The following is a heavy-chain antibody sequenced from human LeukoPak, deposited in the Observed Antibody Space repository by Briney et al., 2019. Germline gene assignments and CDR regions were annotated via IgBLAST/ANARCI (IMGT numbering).Heavy chain of an antibody. D-gene: IGHD1-26*01. CDR1: GFTVSSNY. CDR2: ISSSSSYI. V-gene: IGHV3-21*01. CDR3: ARDLRSFRGLPTKSGGMDY. J-gene: IGHJ4*02. Sequence: SGGSLRLSCAASGFTVSSNYMSWVRQAPGKGLEWVSSISSSSSYIYYADSVKGRFTISRDNAKNSLYLQMNSLRAEDTAVYYCARDLRSFRGLPTKSGGMDYWGQGTLVTVSS.